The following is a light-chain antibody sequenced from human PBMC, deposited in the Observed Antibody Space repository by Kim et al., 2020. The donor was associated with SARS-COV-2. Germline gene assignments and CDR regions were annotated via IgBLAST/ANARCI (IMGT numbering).Light chain of an antibody. CDR1: QNIVNK. CDR2: DAS. CDR3: QQYSFWYT. V-gene: IGKV3-15*01. J-gene: IGKJ2*01. Sequence: RSGSPGERLTPSCRASQNIVNKLAWYQQKPGQAPRLLIYDASSRATGIPARFSGSGSGTEFTLTISSLQSEDFAVYYCQQYSFWYTFGQGTKLEI.